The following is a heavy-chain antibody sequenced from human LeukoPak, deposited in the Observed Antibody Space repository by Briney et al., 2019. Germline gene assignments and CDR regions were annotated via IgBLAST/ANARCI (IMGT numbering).Heavy chain of an antibody. CDR1: GYTFTSYD. Sequence: GASVKVSCKASGYTFTSYDINWVRQATGQGLEWMGWMNPNSGNTGYAQKLQGRVTMTTDTSTSTAYMELRSLRSDDTAVYYCARDDFWSGYYYIDYWGQGTLVTVSS. J-gene: IGHJ4*02. V-gene: IGHV1-8*02. D-gene: IGHD3-3*01. CDR2: MNPNSGNT. CDR3: ARDDFWSGYYYIDY.